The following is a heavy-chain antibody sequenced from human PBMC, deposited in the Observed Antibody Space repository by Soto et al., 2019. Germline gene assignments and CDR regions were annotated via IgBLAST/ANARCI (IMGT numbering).Heavy chain of an antibody. CDR2: IKSKTDGGTT. V-gene: IGHV3-15*01. D-gene: IGHD6-13*01. Sequence: GGSLRLSCAASGFTFSNAWMSWVRQAPGKGLEWVGRIKSKTDGGTTDYAAPVKGRFTISRDDSKNTLYLQMNSLKTEDTAVYYCTTGGGQRLVIEPAFDIWGQGTMVTVSS. CDR3: TTGGGQRLVIEPAFDI. J-gene: IGHJ3*02. CDR1: GFTFSNAW.